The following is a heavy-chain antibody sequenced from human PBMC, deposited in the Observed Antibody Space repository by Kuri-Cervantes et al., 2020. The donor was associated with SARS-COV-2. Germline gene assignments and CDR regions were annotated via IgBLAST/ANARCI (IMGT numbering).Heavy chain of an antibody. CDR1: GDFISNYF. V-gene: IGHV4-59*01. D-gene: IGHD6-13*01. CDR3: ARGAGYSSSWYRGGAFDI. CDR2: IYYSGST. Sequence: SETLFLTCTVSGDFISNYFWSWIRQPPGKGLEWIGYIYYSGSTNYNPSLKSRVTISVDTSKNQFSLKLSSVTAADAAVYYCARGAGYSSSWYRGGAFDIWGQGTMVTVSS. J-gene: IGHJ3*02.